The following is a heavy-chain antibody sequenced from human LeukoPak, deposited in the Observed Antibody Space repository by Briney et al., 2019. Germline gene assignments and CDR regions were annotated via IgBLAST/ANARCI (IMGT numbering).Heavy chain of an antibody. J-gene: IGHJ4*02. V-gene: IGHV4-39*07. Sequence: SETLSLTCTVSGGPISSYYWGWIRQPPGKGLEWIGSIYYSGSTYYNPSLKSRVTISVDTSKNQFSLKLSSVTAADTAVYYCARDTLTVTRDWGQGTLVTVSS. CDR1: GGPISSYY. CDR3: ARDTLTVTRD. D-gene: IGHD4-17*01. CDR2: IYYSGST.